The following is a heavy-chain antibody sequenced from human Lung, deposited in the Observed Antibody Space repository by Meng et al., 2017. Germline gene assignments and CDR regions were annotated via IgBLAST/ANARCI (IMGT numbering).Heavy chain of an antibody. J-gene: IGHJ4*02. CDR3: ARDEDISAAGKLFGDY. D-gene: IGHD6-25*01. V-gene: IGHV1-2*06. CDR2: INPKSGDT. Sequence: QVQLVQSGAEVKKPGASVKVSCKPSGYNLPDYYIPWVRRAPGQGLEWMGRINPKSGDTHYAQKFQARVTMTGDTSISTAYMELSGLRSDDTAMYYCARDEDISAAGKLFGDYWGQGTLVTVSS. CDR1: GYNLPDYY.